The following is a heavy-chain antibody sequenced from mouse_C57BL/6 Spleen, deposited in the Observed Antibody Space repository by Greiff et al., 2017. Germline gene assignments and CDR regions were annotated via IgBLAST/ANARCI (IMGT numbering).Heavy chain of an antibody. CDR2: ISSGSSTI. D-gene: IGHD3-2*02. V-gene: IGHV5-17*01. Sequence: EVMLVESGGGLVKPGASLKLSCAASGFTFSDYGMHWVRQAPEEGLEWVAYISSGSSTIYYADTVKGRFTIARDNAKNTLFLQITRLRSEDTAMYYCARVGSSCCFDYWGQGTTLTVSS. CDR3: ARVGSSCCFDY. CDR1: GFTFSDYG. J-gene: IGHJ2*01.